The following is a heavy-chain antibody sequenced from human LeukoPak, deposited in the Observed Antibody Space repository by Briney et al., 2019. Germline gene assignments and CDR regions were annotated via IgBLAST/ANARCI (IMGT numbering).Heavy chain of an antibody. CDR2: ISHDRSNN. D-gene: IGHD3-10*01. CDR3: ARDLSGSYMSDY. Sequence: GGSLRLSCAASGFTFSNYAMHWARQAPGKGLEWVAFISHDRSNNCHADSVKGRFTISGDNSKNTLYLQMNSLTDEDTAVYYCARDLSGSYMSDYWGQGTLVTVSS. CDR1: GFTFSNYA. J-gene: IGHJ4*02. V-gene: IGHV3-30-3*01.